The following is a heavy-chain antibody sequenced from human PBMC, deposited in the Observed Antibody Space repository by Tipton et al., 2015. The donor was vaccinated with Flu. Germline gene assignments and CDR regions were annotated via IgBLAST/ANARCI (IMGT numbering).Heavy chain of an antibody. J-gene: IGHJ3*02. V-gene: IGHV3-66*02. CDR1: GFSVSSNY. D-gene: IGHD3-22*01. CDR2: IYSVGST. CDR3: ARRYYDSSATGAFDI. Sequence: SLRLSCAASGFSVSSNYMSWVRQAPGKGLEWVSVIYSVGSTYYADYVKGRFTISRDNSKNTLYLQMNSLRAEDTAVFYCARRYYDSSATGAFDIWGQGTMVTVSS.